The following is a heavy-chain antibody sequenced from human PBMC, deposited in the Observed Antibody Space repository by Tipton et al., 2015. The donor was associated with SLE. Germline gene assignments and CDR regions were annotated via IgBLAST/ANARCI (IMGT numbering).Heavy chain of an antibody. J-gene: IGHJ6*02. D-gene: IGHD3-22*01. Sequence: TLSLTCAVYGGSFSGYCWSWIRQTPGKGLEWIGEINHSGSTNYNPPLKSRVTISVDTSKNQFSLKLSSVTAADTAVYYCAAGIVVVRGMDVWGQGTTVTVSS. CDR2: INHSGST. V-gene: IGHV4-34*01. CDR1: GGSFSGYC. CDR3: AAGIVVVRGMDV.